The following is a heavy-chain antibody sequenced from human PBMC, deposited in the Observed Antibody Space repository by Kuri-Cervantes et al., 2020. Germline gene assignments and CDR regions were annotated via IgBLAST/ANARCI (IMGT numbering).Heavy chain of an antibody. CDR2: INHSGST. J-gene: IGHJ4*02. D-gene: IGHD4-23*01. V-gene: IGHV4-34*01. CDR1: GGSFSGYY. CDR3: ASTRRPYGGNSEFDY. Sequence: SQTLSLTCAVYGGSFSGYYWSWIRQPPGKGLEWIGEINHSGSTNYNPSLKSRVTISVDTSKNQFSLKLSSVTAADTAVYYCASTRRPYGGNSEFDYWGQGTLVTVSS.